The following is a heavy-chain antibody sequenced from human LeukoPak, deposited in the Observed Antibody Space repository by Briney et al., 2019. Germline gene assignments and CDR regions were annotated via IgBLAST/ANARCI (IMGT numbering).Heavy chain of an antibody. CDR2: ISDDGTFT. V-gene: IGHV3-30-3*01. CDR1: GFTFSRYA. Sequence: GGSLRLSCAASGFTFSRYAMHWVRQAPGKGLEWVAVISDDGTFTLYGDSARGRFTISRDSSKNTLYLQMNSLRAEDTAVYYCARDTYYDSSGYFGYWGQGTLVTVSS. J-gene: IGHJ4*02. CDR3: ARDTYYDSSGYFGY. D-gene: IGHD3-22*01.